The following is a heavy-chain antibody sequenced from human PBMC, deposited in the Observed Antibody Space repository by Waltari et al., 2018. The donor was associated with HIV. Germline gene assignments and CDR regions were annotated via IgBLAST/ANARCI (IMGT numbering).Heavy chain of an antibody. CDR3: ARDRGPDDYDSSGYSYYYYDMDV. D-gene: IGHD3-22*01. V-gene: IGHV3-21*06. Sequence: FSTYSMNWVRQAPGKGLGWVSSISSSSRYTYYADSVRGRFSISRDNAKNLLYLQMNSLRAEDTAVYFCARDRGPDDYDSSGYSYYYYDMDVWGQGTTVTVSS. J-gene: IGHJ6*02. CDR1: FSTYS. CDR2: ISSSSRYT.